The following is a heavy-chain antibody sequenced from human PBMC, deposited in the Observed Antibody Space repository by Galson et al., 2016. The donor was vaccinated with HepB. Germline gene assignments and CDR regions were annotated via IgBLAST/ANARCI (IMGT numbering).Heavy chain of an antibody. J-gene: IGHJ4*02. Sequence: SLRLSCAASGFTLTTHWMSWVRQAPGRGLEWVANINQDGREKYYVDSVKGRFIISRDNAKTSLYLQMNSLRAEDTAVYYCASDLESVGHYGSGYDYWGQGTLVTVSS. CDR3: ASDLESVGHYGSGYDY. CDR2: INQDGREK. CDR1: GFTLTTHW. V-gene: IGHV3-7*01. D-gene: IGHD3-10*01.